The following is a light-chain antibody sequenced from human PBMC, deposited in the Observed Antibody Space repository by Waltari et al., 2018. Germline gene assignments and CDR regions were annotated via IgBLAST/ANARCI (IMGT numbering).Light chain of an antibody. CDR3: AAWDDSLSGWV. J-gene: IGLJ3*02. CDR2: RSD. Sequence: QSVLTQPPSASGTPGQRVTISCSGSSSNTGTNYIYWYQQLPATAPKLLIYRSDQRPSGVPDRFSGSKSGTSASLAISGLRSEDEADYYCAAWDDSLSGWVFGGGTKLTVL. V-gene: IGLV1-47*01. CDR1: SSNTGTNY.